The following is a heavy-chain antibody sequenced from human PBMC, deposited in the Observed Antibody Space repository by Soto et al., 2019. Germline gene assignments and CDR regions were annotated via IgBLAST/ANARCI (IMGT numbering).Heavy chain of an antibody. D-gene: IGHD6-13*01. CDR3: ARGGGLYGIAAAGTKGYNWFDP. Sequence: QVQLQQWGAGLLKPSETLSLTCAVYGGSFSGYYWSWIRQPPGKGLEWIGEINHSGSTNYNPSLKXXXTLAVATSKNXXSXKXXSVTAADTAVYYCARGGGLYGIAAAGTKGYNWFDPWGQGTLVTVSS. V-gene: IGHV4-34*01. CDR2: INHSGST. J-gene: IGHJ5*02. CDR1: GGSFSGYY.